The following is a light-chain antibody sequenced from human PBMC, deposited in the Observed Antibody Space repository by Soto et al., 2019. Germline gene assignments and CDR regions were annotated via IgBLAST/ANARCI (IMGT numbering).Light chain of an antibody. CDR3: QQYNSYRA. Sequence: DSQMTQSPSPLSASVGDRVTLTCRASESIDSWLAWHQQKPGRAPKLLISKASSLESGVPSRFSGSGFGTEFTLTISSLQPDDFATYYCQQYNSYRAFGQGTKVDIK. CDR1: ESIDSW. V-gene: IGKV1-5*03. CDR2: KAS. J-gene: IGKJ1*01.